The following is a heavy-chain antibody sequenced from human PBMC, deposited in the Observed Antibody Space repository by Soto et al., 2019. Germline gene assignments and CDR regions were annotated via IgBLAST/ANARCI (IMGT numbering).Heavy chain of an antibody. J-gene: IGHJ6*02. CDR3: ARGGTPVGTGYSYGYYYYYGMDV. Sequence: SETLSLTCTVSGGSISSYYLSWIRQPPGRGLEWIGYIYYSGSTNYNPSLKGRVTISVDTSKNQFSLKLSSVTAADTAVYYCARGGTPVGTGYSYGYYYYYGMDVWGQGTTVTVSS. D-gene: IGHD5-18*01. V-gene: IGHV4-59*12. CDR1: GGSISSYY. CDR2: IYYSGST.